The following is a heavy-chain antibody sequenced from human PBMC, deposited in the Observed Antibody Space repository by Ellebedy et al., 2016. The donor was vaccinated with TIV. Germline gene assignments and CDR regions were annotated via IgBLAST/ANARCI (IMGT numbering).Heavy chain of an antibody. CDR3: ATLGSPSGWSVDYYYYGMDV. CDR1: GYTLTELS. Sequence: ASVKVSXKVSGYTLTELSMHWVRQAPGKGLEWMGGFDPEDGETIYAQKFQGRVTMTEDTSTDTAYMELSSLRSEDTAVYYCATLGSPSGWSVDYYYYGMDVWGQGTTVTVSS. D-gene: IGHD6-19*01. J-gene: IGHJ6*02. CDR2: FDPEDGET. V-gene: IGHV1-24*01.